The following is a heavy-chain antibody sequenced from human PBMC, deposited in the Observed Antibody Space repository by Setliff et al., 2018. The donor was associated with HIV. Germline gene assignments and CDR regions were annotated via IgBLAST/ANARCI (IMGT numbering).Heavy chain of an antibody. D-gene: IGHD3-10*01. J-gene: IGHJ6*02. V-gene: IGHV3-48*04. CDR2: ISSSSTI. CDR1: GFTFDDYG. Sequence: GGSLRLSCAASGFTFDDYGMSWVRQAPGKGLEWVSSISSSSTIYYADSVKGRFTISRDNAKNSLYLQMNSLRAEDTAVYYCATLPSRDMDVWGQGTTVTVSS. CDR3: ATLPSRDMDV.